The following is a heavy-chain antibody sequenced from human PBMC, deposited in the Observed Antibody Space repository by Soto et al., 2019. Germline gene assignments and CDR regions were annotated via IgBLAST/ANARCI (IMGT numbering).Heavy chain of an antibody. Sequence: EVQLLESGGGLVQPGGSLRLSCAASGFTFSTCAMNWVRRPPGKGLEWVSTISSSGGSTYYGDSVKGRFTISRDNSKNTLYLQINSLRADDTAIYYCAKQAVAVAATPWFDPWGQGTLVTVSS. CDR3: AKQAVAVAATPWFDP. D-gene: IGHD2-15*01. J-gene: IGHJ5*02. V-gene: IGHV3-23*01. CDR1: GFTFSTCA. CDR2: ISSSGGST.